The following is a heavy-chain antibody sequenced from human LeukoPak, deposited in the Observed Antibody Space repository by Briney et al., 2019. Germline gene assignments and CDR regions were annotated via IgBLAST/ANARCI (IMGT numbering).Heavy chain of an antibody. CDR3: ASRTSEYSGYDDAFDI. CDR1: GGTFSSYA. D-gene: IGHD5-12*01. Sequence: ASVKVSCKASGGTFSSYAISWVRQAPGQGLEWMGRIIPILGIANYAQKFQGRVTITADKSTSTAYMELSRLRSDDTAVYYCASRTSEYSGYDDAFDIWGQGTMVTVSS. J-gene: IGHJ3*02. CDR2: IIPILGIA. V-gene: IGHV1-69*04.